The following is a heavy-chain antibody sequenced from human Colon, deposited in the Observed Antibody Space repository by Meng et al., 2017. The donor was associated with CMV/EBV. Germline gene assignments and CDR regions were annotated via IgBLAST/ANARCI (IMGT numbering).Heavy chain of an antibody. Sequence: CSASGCTFSRYWMRGVRQVPGKGLVWVSRINSDGTSASYADSVQGRFTISRDNAKSTLYLQMNSLRAEDTAVYYCARGYSGTYRADYWGQGTLVTVSS. CDR1: GCTFSRYW. CDR2: INSDGTSA. D-gene: IGHD1-26*01. J-gene: IGHJ4*02. CDR3: ARGYSGTYRADY. V-gene: IGHV3-74*01.